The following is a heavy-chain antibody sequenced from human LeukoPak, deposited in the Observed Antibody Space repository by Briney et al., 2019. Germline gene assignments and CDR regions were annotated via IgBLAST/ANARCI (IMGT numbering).Heavy chain of an antibody. CDR3: ARRGTIAVPVFWFDP. CDR1: GYTFTSYW. J-gene: IGHJ5*02. D-gene: IGHD6-19*01. CDR2: IKQDGSEK. V-gene: IGHV3-7*01. Sequence: GGSLRLSCVASGYTFTSYWMSWVRQAPGKGLEWVANIKQDGSEKYYLDSLEGRFTISRDNAKNSVYLQINRLRAEDTAVYYCARRGTIAVPVFWFDPWGQGTLVIVSS.